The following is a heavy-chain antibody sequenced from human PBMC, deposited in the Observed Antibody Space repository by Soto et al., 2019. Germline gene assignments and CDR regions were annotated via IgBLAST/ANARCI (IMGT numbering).Heavy chain of an antibody. CDR2: IDPSDSYT. CDR1: GYSFTSYW. J-gene: IGHJ6*02. V-gene: IGHV5-10-1*01. Sequence: PGESLKISCKGSGYSFTSYWISWVRQMPGKGLEWMGRIDPSDSYTNYSPSFQGHVTISADKSISTAYLQWSSLKASDTAMYYCARRQPDSSGWYYYYYGMDVWGQGTTVTVSS. D-gene: IGHD6-19*01. CDR3: ARRQPDSSGWYYYYYGMDV.